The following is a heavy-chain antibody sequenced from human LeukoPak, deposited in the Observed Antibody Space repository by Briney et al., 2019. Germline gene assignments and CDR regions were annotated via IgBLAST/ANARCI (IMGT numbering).Heavy chain of an antibody. CDR2: IYPGDSDT. D-gene: IGHD2-21*01. V-gene: IGHV5-51*01. Sequence: GESLQFSCKGSGYSFTSYWIGWVRQMPGKGVEWMGIIYPGDSDTRYSPSFQGQVTISADKSISTAYLQWSSPKASDTAMYYCARQGCGGECYLPGAFDIWGQGTMVTVSS. CDR1: GYSFTSYW. J-gene: IGHJ3*02. CDR3: ARQGCGGECYLPGAFDI.